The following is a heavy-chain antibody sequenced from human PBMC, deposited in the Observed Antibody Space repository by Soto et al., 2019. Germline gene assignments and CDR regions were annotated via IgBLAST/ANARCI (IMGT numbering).Heavy chain of an antibody. Sequence: GESLKSYCKGSGYSFTSHWIGWMRRMPGKGLEWMGIIHPDDSEIRYSPSFQGQVTFSVDKTISTAYLQWSSLKASDTAMYYCARQHRDYYHDAFDIWGQGTMVTV. D-gene: IGHD3-22*01. CDR2: IHPDDSEI. J-gene: IGHJ3*02. CDR1: GYSFTSHW. CDR3: ARQHRDYYHDAFDI. V-gene: IGHV5-51*01.